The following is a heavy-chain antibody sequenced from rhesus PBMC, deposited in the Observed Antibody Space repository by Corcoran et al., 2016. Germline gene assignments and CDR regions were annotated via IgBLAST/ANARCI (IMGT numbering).Heavy chain of an antibody. CDR3: ARASGGSYYLDAFDF. CDR2: ISGRGGST. V-gene: IGHV4-173*01. Sequence: QLQLQESGPGLVKPSETLSLTCAVSGGSISSNYWSWIRQPPGKGLEWIGRISGRGGSTDYNPSLKSRVTISTDTSKNQFSLKLSSVTAADTAVYYCARASGGSYYLDAFDFWGQGLRVTVSS. CDR1: GGSISSNY. D-gene: IGHD3-16*01. J-gene: IGHJ3*01.